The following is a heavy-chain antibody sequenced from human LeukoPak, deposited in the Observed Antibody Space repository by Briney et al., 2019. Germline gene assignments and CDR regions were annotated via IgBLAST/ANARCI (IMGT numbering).Heavy chain of an antibody. CDR1: DDSISGYY. V-gene: IGHV4-4*09. CDR3: ARRAAATRAFDI. Sequence: SETLSLTCTVSDDSISGYYYIWIRQPPGKGLEWIAYIYPSGSTKYNPSLKSPVTVSVDTSKNQLSLKLSSVTAADTAVYYCARRAAATRAFDIWGQGTTVTVSS. J-gene: IGHJ3*02. D-gene: IGHD6-25*01. CDR2: IYPSGST.